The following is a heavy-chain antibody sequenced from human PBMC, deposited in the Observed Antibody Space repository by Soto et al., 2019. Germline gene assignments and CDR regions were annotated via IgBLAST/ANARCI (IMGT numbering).Heavy chain of an antibody. CDR1: GFTFSSYA. J-gene: IGHJ4*02. CDR2: ISSSGGST. Sequence: GGSLRLSCAASGFTFSSYAMSWVRQAPGKGLEWVSSISSSGGSTYYADSVKGRFTISRDNSKNTLYLEMNSLGAEDTAIYYCAKRTLTTKSYDYWGQGTLVTVSS. V-gene: IGHV3-23*01. CDR3: AKRTLTTKSYDY. D-gene: IGHD4-17*01.